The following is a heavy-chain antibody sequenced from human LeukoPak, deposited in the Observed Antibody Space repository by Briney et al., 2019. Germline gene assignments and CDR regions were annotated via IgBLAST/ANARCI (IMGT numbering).Heavy chain of an antibody. D-gene: IGHD3-16*02. V-gene: IGHV4-59*11. Sequence: PSETLSLTCSVSRDSFCSHNTSWIPQPPGKGLEWLGYLYYTGHTSYNPSLNSRVTISLDRSRNQFSLKMTSVPAADTAVYYCARGRHVSFCGSHRYTPILDSCGQGTLVIVSS. CDR1: RDSFCSHN. J-gene: IGHJ4*02. CDR2: LYYTGHT. CDR3: ARGRHVSFCGSHRYTPILDS.